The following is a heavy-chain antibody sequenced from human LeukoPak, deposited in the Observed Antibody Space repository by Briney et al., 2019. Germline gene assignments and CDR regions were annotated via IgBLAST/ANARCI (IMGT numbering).Heavy chain of an antibody. CDR1: GFTFDDYA. CDR3: ARDRSGYSGYDFFDY. CDR2: ISWNSGSI. D-gene: IGHD5-12*01. J-gene: IGHJ4*02. V-gene: IGHV3-9*01. Sequence: GGSLRLSCAASGFTFDDYAMHWVRHAPGKGLEWVSGISWNSGSIGYADSVKGRFTISRDKAKNSLYLQMNSLRAEDTAVYYCARDRSGYSGYDFFDYWGQGALVTVSS.